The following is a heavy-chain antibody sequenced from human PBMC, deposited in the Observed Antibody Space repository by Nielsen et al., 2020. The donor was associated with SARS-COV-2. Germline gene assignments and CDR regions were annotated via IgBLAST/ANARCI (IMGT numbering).Heavy chain of an antibody. CDR2: ISAYNGNT. D-gene: IGHD3-9*01. V-gene: IGHV1-18*01. Sequence: ASVKVSCKASGGTFSSYAISWVRQAPGQGLEWMGWISAYNGNTNYAQKLQGRVTMTTDTSTSTAYMELRSLRSDDTAVYYCARRENDILTGYQNDVWGKGTTVTVSS. CDR3: ARRENDILTGYQNDV. J-gene: IGHJ6*04. CDR1: GGTFSSYA.